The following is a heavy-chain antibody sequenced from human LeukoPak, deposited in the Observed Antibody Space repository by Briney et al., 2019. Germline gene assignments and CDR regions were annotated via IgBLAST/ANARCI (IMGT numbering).Heavy chain of an antibody. CDR1: GGSISSGGYS. D-gene: IGHD4-17*01. V-gene: IGHV4-30-2*01. CDR3: ARDRYGDHTYFDY. Sequence: SQTLSLTCAVSGGSISSGGYSWSWIRQPPGKGLEWIGYIYHSGSTYYNPSLKSRVTISVDRSKNQFSLKLSSVTAADTAVYYCARDRYGDHTYFDYWGQGTLVTVSS. J-gene: IGHJ4*02. CDR2: IYHSGST.